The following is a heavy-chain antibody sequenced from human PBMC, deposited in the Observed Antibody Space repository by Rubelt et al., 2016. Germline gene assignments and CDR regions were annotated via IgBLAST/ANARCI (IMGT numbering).Heavy chain of an antibody. CDR3: ARSPRYDFEDNWFDP. J-gene: IGHJ5*02. D-gene: IGHD3-3*01. Sequence: QVQLVQSGAEVKKPGASVKVSCKASGYTFTSYYMHWVRQAPGQGLEWMGIINPRGGSTSYAQKFQGRVTMTRDTSTSTVYMELSSLRSEDTAVYYCARSPRYDFEDNWFDPWGQGTLVTVSS. CDR2: INPRGGST. CDR1: GYTFTSYY. V-gene: IGHV1-46*01.